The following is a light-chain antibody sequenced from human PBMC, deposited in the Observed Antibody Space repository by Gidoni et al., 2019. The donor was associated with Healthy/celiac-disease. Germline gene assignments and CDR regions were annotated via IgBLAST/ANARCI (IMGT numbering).Light chain of an antibody. CDR3: QQYGSSPLT. Sequence: EIVLPQSPGTLSLSPGERATLSCRASQSVSSSYLAWYQKKPGQAPRLPTYGASSRATGIPDRFSGSGSGTDFTLTISRLEPEDFAVYYCQQYGSSPLTFGGGTKVEIK. J-gene: IGKJ4*01. V-gene: IGKV3-20*01. CDR1: QSVSSSY. CDR2: GAS.